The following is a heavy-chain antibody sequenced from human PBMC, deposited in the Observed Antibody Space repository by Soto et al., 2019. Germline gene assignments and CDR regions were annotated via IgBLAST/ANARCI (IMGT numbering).Heavy chain of an antibody. D-gene: IGHD2-15*01. CDR3: ARQWDIVVVVAATFLGFDP. J-gene: IGHJ5*02. Sequence: PSETLSLTCTVSGCSISSSSYYWGWTRQPPGKGLEWIGRIYYSGSTYHNPSLKSRVTISGDTSKNQFSLKLTSVTAADTAVYYCARQWDIVVVVAATFLGFDPWGQGTLVTVSS. CDR1: GCSISSSSYY. V-gene: IGHV4-39*01. CDR2: IYYSGST.